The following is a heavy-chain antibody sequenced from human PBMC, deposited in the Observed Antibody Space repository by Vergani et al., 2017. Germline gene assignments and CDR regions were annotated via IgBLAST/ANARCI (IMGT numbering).Heavy chain of an antibody. CDR2: IYYSGST. J-gene: IGHJ4*02. Sequence: QVQLQESGPGLVKPSQTLSLTCTVSGGSISSGGYYWSWIRQRPGKGLEWIGYIYYSGSTYYNPSLKSRVTISVDTSKNKFSLKLSSVTAADTAVYCCARAPITFYGGNLPIDYCGQGTLVTVSS. D-gene: IGHD4-23*01. CDR3: ARAPITFYGGNLPIDY. CDR1: GGSISSGGYY. V-gene: IGHV4-31*03.